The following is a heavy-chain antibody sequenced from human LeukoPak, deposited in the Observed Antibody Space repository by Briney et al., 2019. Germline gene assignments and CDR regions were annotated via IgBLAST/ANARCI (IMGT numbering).Heavy chain of an antibody. CDR2: ISYDGSNK. J-gene: IGHJ4*02. D-gene: IGHD6-13*01. CDR3: ARDSPHSYSSSWYGDFDY. Sequence: GRSLRLSCAASGFTFSNYAMHWVRQAPGKGLEWVAVISYDGSNKYYADSVKGRFTISRDNSKNTLYLQMNSLRAEDTAVYYCARDSPHSYSSSWYGDFDYWGQGTLVTVSS. V-gene: IGHV3-30*04. CDR1: GFTFSNYA.